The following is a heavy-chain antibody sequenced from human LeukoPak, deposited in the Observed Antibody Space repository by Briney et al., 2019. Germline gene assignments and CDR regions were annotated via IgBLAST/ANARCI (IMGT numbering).Heavy chain of an antibody. CDR2: IIPIFGTA. D-gene: IGHD4-11*01. Sequence: SVKVSCKASGGTFSSYAISWVRQAPGHGLEWMGGIIPIFGTANYAQKFQGRVTITTDESTSTAYMELSSLRSEDMAVYYCARDSMATTEREFYYYMDVWGKGTTVTVSS. V-gene: IGHV1-69*05. J-gene: IGHJ6*03. CDR3: ARDSMATTEREFYYYMDV. CDR1: GGTFSSYA.